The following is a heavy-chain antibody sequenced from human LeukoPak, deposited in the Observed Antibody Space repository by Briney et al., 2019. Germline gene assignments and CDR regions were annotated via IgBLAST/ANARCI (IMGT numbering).Heavy chain of an antibody. V-gene: IGHV1-3*01. Sequence: SVKVSCKASGYTFTSYAMHWVRQAPGQRLEWMGWINAGNGNTKYSQKFQGRVTITRDTSASTACMELSSLRSEDTAVYYCARDCSSTSCYGDAFDIWGQGTMVTVSS. CDR3: ARDCSSTSCYGDAFDI. CDR1: GYTFTSYA. D-gene: IGHD2-2*01. CDR2: INAGNGNT. J-gene: IGHJ3*02.